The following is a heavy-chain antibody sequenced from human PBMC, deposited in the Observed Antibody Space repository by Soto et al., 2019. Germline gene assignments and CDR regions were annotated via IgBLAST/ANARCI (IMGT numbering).Heavy chain of an antibody. CDR1: GYTFTSYG. CDR3: ASGGVEMAKMGGYYYYGMDV. J-gene: IGHJ6*02. V-gene: IGHV1-18*04. CDR2: ISAYNGNT. Sequence: ASVKVSCKASGYTFTSYGISWVRRAPGQGLEWMGWISAYNGNTNYAQKLQGRVTMTTDTSTSTAYMELRSLRSDDTAVYYCASGGVEMAKMGGYYYYGMDVWGQGTTVTVSS. D-gene: IGHD3-16*01.